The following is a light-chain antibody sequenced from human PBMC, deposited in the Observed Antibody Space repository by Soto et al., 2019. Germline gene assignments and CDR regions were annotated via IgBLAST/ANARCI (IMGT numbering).Light chain of an antibody. Sequence: QSVLTQPPSVSGAPGQRVTISCTGSRSNIGTGYDVHWYQQLPGTAPKLLIYGNSNRPSGVPDRFSGSKSGTSASLAITGLQDEDEADYYCQSYDSNLSVVFGGGTKLTVL. CDR2: GNS. CDR3: QSYDSNLSVV. CDR1: RSNIGTGYD. J-gene: IGLJ2*01. V-gene: IGLV1-40*01.